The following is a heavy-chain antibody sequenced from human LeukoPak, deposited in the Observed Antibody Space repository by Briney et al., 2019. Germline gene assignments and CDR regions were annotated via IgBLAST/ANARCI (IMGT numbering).Heavy chain of an antibody. CDR1: GGSVSSSSYY. Sequence: PSETLSLTCTVSGGSVSSSSYYWGWIRQPPGKGLEWIGSIYYSGSTYYNPSLKSRVTISVDTSKNQFSLKLSSVTAADTAVYYCARDGFDNPCDYWGQGTLVHVS. CDR3: ARDGFDNPCDY. CDR2: IYYSGST. V-gene: IGHV4-39*07. D-gene: IGHD1-14*01. J-gene: IGHJ4*02.